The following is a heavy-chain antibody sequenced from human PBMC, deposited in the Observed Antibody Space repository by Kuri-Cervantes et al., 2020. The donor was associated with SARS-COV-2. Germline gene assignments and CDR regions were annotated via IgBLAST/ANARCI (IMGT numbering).Heavy chain of an antibody. D-gene: IGHD1-26*01. CDR2: IYSGGST. CDR3: ARAGLGHFFDY. J-gene: IGHJ4*02. Sequence: GESLKISCAASGFTVSSNYMSWVRQAPGKGLEWVSVIYSGGSTYYADSVKGRFTISRDNSKNTLYLQMNSLSAEDTAVYYCARAGLGHFFDYWGQGTLVTVSS. CDR1: GFTVSSNY. V-gene: IGHV3-53*01.